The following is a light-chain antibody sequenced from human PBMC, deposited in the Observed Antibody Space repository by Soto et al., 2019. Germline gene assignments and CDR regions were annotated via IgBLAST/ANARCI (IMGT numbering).Light chain of an antibody. Sequence: QSALTQPASVSGSPGQSITISCTGTSGDVGGYDYVSWYQQHPDKAPKLIIYEVTDRPSGVSSRFSGSKSGNTASLTISGLQAEDEADYYCSSLTSGSTRVFGTGTKLTVL. J-gene: IGLJ1*01. CDR1: SGDVGGYDY. CDR3: SSLTSGSTRV. V-gene: IGLV2-14*01. CDR2: EVT.